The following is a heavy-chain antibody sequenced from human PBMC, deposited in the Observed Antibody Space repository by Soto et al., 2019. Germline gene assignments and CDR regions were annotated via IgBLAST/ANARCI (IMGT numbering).Heavy chain of an antibody. Sequence: QLQLVESGGGVVQPGTSLRLSCAASGCRFKSFVMHWVRQAPGKGLDWVAFTSYDGNNKDYGDSVKGRFTVSRDNSQNTLHLQMDFLRPEDTALYYCARWGTTGGFDLWGQGTLVSVSS. J-gene: IGHJ4*02. CDR2: TSYDGNNK. CDR3: ARWGTTGGFDL. D-gene: IGHD3-16*01. CDR1: GCRFKSFV. V-gene: IGHV3-30*19.